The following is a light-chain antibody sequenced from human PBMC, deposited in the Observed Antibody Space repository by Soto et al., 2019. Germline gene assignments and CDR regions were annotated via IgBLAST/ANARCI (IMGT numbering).Light chain of an antibody. CDR3: SSFTGSNYV. J-gene: IGLJ1*01. V-gene: IGLV2-14*03. CDR2: DVS. Sequence: QLVLTQPASVSGSPGQSITISCTGTISDVGGYNFVSWYQQYPGKAPKLMICDVSNRPSGVSNRFSGSKSGNTASLTISGLQAEDEADYSCSSFTGSNYVFGTGTKLTVL. CDR1: ISDVGGYNF.